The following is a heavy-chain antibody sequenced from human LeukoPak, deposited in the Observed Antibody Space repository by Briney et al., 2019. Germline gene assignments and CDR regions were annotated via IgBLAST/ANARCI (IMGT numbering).Heavy chain of an antibody. D-gene: IGHD3-10*01. Sequence: SETLSLTCTVSGGSISSYYWSWIRQPPGKGLEWIGYIYYSGSTNYNPSLKSRVTISVDTSKNQFSLKLSSVTAADTAVYYCARSRITMVRGVIDYYFDFWGQGTLVTVSS. J-gene: IGHJ4*02. CDR1: GGSISSYY. CDR2: IYYSGST. V-gene: IGHV4-59*01. CDR3: ARSRITMVRGVIDYYFDF.